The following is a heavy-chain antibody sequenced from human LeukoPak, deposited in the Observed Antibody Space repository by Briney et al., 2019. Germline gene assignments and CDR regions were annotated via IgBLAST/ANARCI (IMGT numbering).Heavy chain of an antibody. CDR1: GFTFSSCW. Sequence: GGSLRLSCAASGFTFSSCWVSWVRQAPGKGLEWVSIIYSGDSIFYAGSVKGRFTMSRDNSNTMYLQMNSLRAEDTAVYYCARGEVFDYWGQGTLVTVSS. J-gene: IGHJ4*02. CDR2: IYSGDSI. V-gene: IGHV3-66*01. CDR3: ARGEVFDY. D-gene: IGHD1-26*01.